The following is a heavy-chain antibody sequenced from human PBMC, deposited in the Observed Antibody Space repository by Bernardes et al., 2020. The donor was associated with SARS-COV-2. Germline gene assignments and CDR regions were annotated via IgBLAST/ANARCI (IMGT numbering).Heavy chain of an antibody. CDR2: FDPEDGET. CDR3: ARGALTSRATYYFDY. CDR1: GYTLTELS. J-gene: IGHJ4*02. V-gene: IGHV1-24*01. Sequence: ASVKVSCKVSGYTLTELSMHWVRQAPGKGLEWMGGFDPEDGETIYAQKFQGRVTMTEDTSTDTAYMELSSLRSEDTAMYYCARGALTSRATYYFDYWGQGTLVTVSS.